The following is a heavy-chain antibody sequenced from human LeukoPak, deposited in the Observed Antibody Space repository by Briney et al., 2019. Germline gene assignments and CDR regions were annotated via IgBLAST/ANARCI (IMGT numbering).Heavy chain of an antibody. CDR3: ARGPNYGDYPDY. J-gene: IGHJ4*02. Sequence: GGSLRLSCAASGFTFSSYGMHWVRQAPGKGLEWVAVISYDGSNKYYADSVKGRFTISRDNSKNTLYLQMNSLRAEDTAVYYCARGPNYGDYPDYWGQGTLVTVSS. D-gene: IGHD4-17*01. CDR2: ISYDGSNK. CDR1: GFTFSSYG. V-gene: IGHV3-30*03.